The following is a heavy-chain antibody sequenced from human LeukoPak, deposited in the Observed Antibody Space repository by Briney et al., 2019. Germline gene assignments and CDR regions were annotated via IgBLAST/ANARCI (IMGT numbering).Heavy chain of an antibody. CDR3: ARDGPESSSWYPSNWFDP. CDR1: GFTFSSYA. CDR2: ISYDGSNK. J-gene: IGHJ5*02. Sequence: GGSLRLSCAASGFTFSSYAMHWVRQAPGKGLEWVAVISYDGSNKYYADSVKGRFTISRDNSKNTLYLQMNSLRAEDTAVYYCARDGPESSSWYPSNWFDPWGQGTLVTVSS. D-gene: IGHD6-13*01. V-gene: IGHV3-30*04.